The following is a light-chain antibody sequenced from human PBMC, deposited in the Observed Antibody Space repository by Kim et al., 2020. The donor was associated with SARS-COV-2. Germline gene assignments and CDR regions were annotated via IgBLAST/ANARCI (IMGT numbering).Light chain of an antibody. J-gene: IGKJ3*01. CDR2: GAS. V-gene: IGKV3-20*01. Sequence: EIVLTQSPGTLSLSPGETATVSCRTSQTLSSNYLAWYQQKPGQAPRLLIYGASSRATGIPDRFSGSGSETDFTLTISRLDPEDFAMYYCQQYGTSPLGVGAGTKVDIK. CDR1: QTLSSNY. CDR3: QQYGTSPLG.